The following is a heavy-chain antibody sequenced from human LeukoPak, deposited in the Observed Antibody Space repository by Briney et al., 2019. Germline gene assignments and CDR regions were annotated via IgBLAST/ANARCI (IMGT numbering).Heavy chain of an antibody. V-gene: IGHV1-8*01. CDR3: ARNKAVADPFYYYYMDV. CDR1: GYTFTSHV. D-gene: IGHD6-19*01. Sequence: ASVKVSCKASGYTFTSHVINWVRQATGQGLEWMGWMNPNSGNTGYAQRFQGRVSITRNTSISTAYMELSSLRSEDTAVYYCARNKAVADPFYYYYMDVWGKGTTVTVSS. CDR2: MNPNSGNT. J-gene: IGHJ6*03.